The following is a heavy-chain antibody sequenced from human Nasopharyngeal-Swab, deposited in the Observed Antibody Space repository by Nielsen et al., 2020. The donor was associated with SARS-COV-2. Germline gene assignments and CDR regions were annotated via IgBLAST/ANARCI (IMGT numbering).Heavy chain of an antibody. Sequence: WIRQPPGKGLEWVSSISGSGGNEYYAESVKGRFTISRDNSKNTLYLQMNSLRAEDTAIYYCAKDRDDYGDYWGSETFHFDPWGQGTLVTVSS. D-gene: IGHD4-17*01. CDR2: ISGSGGNE. V-gene: IGHV3-23*01. J-gene: IGHJ5*02. CDR3: AKDRDDYGDYWGSETFHFDP.